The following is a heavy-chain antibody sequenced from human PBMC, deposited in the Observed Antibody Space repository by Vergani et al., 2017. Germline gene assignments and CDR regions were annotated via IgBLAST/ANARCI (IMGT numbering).Heavy chain of an antibody. D-gene: IGHD2-2*01. CDR3: ARDRRDIVVVPAATWRGFDP. V-gene: IGHV1-69*12. CDR1: GGTFSSYA. J-gene: IGHJ5*02. Sequence: QVQLVQSGAEVKKPGSSVKVSCKASGGTFSSYAISWVRQAPGQGLEWMGGIIPTFGTANYAQKFQGRVTITADESTSTAYMELSSLRSEDTAVYYCARDRRDIVVVPAATWRGFDPWGQGTLVTVSS. CDR2: IIPTFGTA.